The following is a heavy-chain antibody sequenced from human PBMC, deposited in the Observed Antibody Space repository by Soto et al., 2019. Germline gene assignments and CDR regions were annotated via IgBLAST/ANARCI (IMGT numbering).Heavy chain of an antibody. CDR1: GFTFSSYA. Sequence: GGSLRLSCAASGFTFSSYAMSGVRQAPGKGLEWVSVISYDGNTKYYADSVKGRFTISRDKSENTLYLQMNSLRTEDTAVYYCANESCGSGSCPHDYFHYCGQRLLVTVS. D-gene: IGHD2-15*01. CDR3: ANESCGSGSCPHDYFHY. J-gene: IGHJ4*02. CDR2: ISYDGNTK. V-gene: IGHV3-30*18.